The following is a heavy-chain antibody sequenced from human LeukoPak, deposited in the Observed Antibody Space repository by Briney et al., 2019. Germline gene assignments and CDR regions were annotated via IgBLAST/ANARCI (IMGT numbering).Heavy chain of an antibody. V-gene: IGHV4-34*01. CDR1: GGSFSGYY. J-gene: IGHJ5*02. CDR2: INHSGST. Sequence: SETLSLTCAVYGGSFSGYYWSWIRQPPGKGLEWIGEINHSGSTNYNPSLKSRVTISVATSENQFSLKLSSVTAEDTAVYYCARDKTAAGTSWFDPWGQGTLVTVSS. D-gene: IGHD6-13*01. CDR3: ARDKTAAGTSWFDP.